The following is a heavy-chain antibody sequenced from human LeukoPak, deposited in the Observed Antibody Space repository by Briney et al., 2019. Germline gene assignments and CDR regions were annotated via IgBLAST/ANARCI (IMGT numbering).Heavy chain of an antibody. CDR1: GFRFSNYA. CDR2: ISGGGSST. J-gene: IGHJ5*02. V-gene: IGHV3-23*01. D-gene: IGHD3-22*01. Sequence: PGVSLRLSCTASGFRFSNYAMNWVRQAPGKGLEWVSVISGGGSSTNYADSVKGRFTISRENSKNTLYLQMNSLRAEDTAVYYCAHTDSYYFDSGMVSWGQGALVTVSS. CDR3: AHTDSYYFDSGMVS.